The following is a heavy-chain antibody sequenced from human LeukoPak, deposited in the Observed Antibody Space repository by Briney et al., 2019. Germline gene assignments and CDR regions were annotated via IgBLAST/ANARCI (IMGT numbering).Heavy chain of an antibody. CDR1: GYTFTGYY. Sequence: ASVKVSCKASGYTFTGYYVHWVRQAPGQGLEWMGWINPYSGDRNYAQKFQGRVTMTRDTPISTAYMELSRLRFDDTAVYYCARDGLYDLTVVQGVVTDYYYYYMDVWGKGTTVTVSS. J-gene: IGHJ6*03. V-gene: IGHV1-2*02. CDR2: INPYSGDR. D-gene: IGHD3-10*01. CDR3: ARDGLYDLTVVQGVVTDYYYYYMDV.